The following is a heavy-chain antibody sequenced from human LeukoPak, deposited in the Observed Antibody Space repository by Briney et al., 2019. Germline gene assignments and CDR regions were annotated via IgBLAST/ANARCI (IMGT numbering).Heavy chain of an antibody. CDR3: AEDLKVLGNWFDP. J-gene: IGHJ5*02. CDR1: GFTFSSYG. CDR2: IWYDGSNK. V-gene: IGHV3-33*06. Sequence: SGGSLRLSCAASGFTFSSYGMHWVRQAPGKGLEWVAVIWYDGSNKYYADSVKGRFTISRDNSKNTLYLQMNSLRAEDTAVYYCAEDLKVLGNWFDPWGQGTLVTVSS.